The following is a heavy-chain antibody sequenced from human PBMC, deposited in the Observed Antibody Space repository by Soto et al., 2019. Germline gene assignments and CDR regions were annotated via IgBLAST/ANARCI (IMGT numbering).Heavy chain of an antibody. CDR1: GFTFSSHW. V-gene: IGHV3-74*01. Sequence: GGSLRLSCAASGFTFSSHWMHWVRQGLGKGLEWVSRISGDGSSTSYAGSVKGRFTISRDNAKNTLYLQMNSLGAEDTAVHYCIKSRSGNYYGWFDPWGQGILVTAPQ. CDR3: IKSRSGNYYGWFDP. D-gene: IGHD3-10*01. J-gene: IGHJ5*02. CDR2: ISGDGSST.